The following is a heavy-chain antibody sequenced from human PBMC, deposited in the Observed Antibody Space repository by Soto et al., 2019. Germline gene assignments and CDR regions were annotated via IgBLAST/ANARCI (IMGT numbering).Heavy chain of an antibody. CDR2: IYYRGST. CDR3: ALQTGYSSSWYGYYYYGMDF. V-gene: IGHV4-39*01. CDR1: AGSISSSSYY. D-gene: IGHD6-13*01. J-gene: IGHJ6*02. Sequence: SETLSLTCPVSAGSISSSSYYWGWIRQTPGKGLEWIGSIYYRGSTYYNPSHKSRVTISVDTSKNQSSLKLSSVTAADTAVYYCALQTGYSSSWYGYYYYGMDFWGQGTTVTVSS.